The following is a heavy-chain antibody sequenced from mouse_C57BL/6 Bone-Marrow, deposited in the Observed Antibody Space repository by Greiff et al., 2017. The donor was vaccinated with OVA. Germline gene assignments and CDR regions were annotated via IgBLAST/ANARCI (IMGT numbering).Heavy chain of an antibody. CDR3: ARGYF. CDR2: IYPGDGDT. V-gene: IGHV1-80*01. Sequence: QVQLKESGAELVKPGASVEISCKASGYAFSSYWMNWVKQRPGKGLEGIGQIYPGDGDTYYNGKFKGKATLTADKYSSTAYMQLSSLTSDDSAVYYCARGYFWGQGTTLTVSS. CDR1: GYAFSSYW. J-gene: IGHJ2*01.